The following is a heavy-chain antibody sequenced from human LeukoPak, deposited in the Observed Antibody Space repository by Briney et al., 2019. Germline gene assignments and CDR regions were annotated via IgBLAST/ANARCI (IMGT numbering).Heavy chain of an antibody. D-gene: IGHD6-19*01. CDR3: ARHDGIAVAGYDY. CDR1: GGSISSSSYY. CDR2: IYYSGST. Sequence: SETLSLTCTVSGGSISSSSYYWGWIRQPPGKGLEWIGSIYYSGSTDYNPSLKSRVTISVDTSKNQFSLKLSSVTAADTAVYYCARHDGIAVAGYDYWGQGTLVTVSS. J-gene: IGHJ4*02. V-gene: IGHV4-39*01.